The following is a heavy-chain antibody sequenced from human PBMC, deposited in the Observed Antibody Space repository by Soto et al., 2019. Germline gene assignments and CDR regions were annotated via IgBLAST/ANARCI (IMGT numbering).Heavy chain of an antibody. V-gene: IGHV3-23*01. J-gene: IGHJ6*02. CDR3: AKHSFIGSSAMAPSYYYYGMDA. D-gene: IGHD5-18*01. CDR1: GFTFSSYA. Sequence: GGSLRLSCAASGFTFSSYAMSWVRQAPGKGLEWVSAISGSGGSTYYADSVKGRFTISRDNSKNTLYLQMNSLRAGDTAVYYCAKHSFIGSSAMAPSYYYYGMDAWGQGTTVTVSS. CDR2: ISGSGGST.